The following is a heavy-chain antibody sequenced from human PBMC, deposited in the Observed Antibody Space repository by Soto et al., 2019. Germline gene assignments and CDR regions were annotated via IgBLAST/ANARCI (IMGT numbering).Heavy chain of an antibody. CDR1: GGSISSYY. V-gene: IGHV4-4*07. CDR3: ARDTRGYCSSTSCYYYGMDV. J-gene: IGHJ6*02. Sequence: SETLSLTCTVSGGSISSYYWSWIRQPAGKGLEWIGRIYTSGSTNYNPSLKSRVTMSVDMSKNQFSLKLSSVTAADTAVYYCARDTRGYCSSTSCYYYGMDVWGQGTTVTVSS. CDR2: IYTSGST. D-gene: IGHD2-2*01.